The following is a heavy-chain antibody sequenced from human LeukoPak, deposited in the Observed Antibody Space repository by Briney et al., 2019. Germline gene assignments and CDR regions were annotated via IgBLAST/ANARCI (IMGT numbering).Heavy chain of an antibody. D-gene: IGHD3-22*01. J-gene: IGHJ4*02. CDR2: ISYDGSNK. CDR3: ARAREYYYDSSGFGY. V-gene: IGHV3-30-3*01. CDR1: GFTFSSYA. Sequence: PGGSLRLSCAASGFTFSSYAMHWVRQAPGKGLEWVAVISYDGSNKYYADSVKGRFTISRDNSKNTLYLQMNSLRAEDTAVYYCARAREYYYDSSGFGYWGQGTLVTVSS.